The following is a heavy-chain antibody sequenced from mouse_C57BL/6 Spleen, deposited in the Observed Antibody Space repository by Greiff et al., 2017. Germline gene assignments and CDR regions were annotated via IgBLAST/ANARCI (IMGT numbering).Heavy chain of an antibody. CDR1: GYTFTSYW. V-gene: IGHV1-53*01. CDR3: ARAEVYYGNYDPFAY. CDR2: INPSNGGT. J-gene: IGHJ3*01. Sequence: QVQLQQPGTELVKHGASVKLSCKASGYTFTSYWMHWVKQRPGQGLEWIGNINPSNGGTNYNEKFKSKATLTVDKSSSTAYMQLSSLTSEDSAVYYCARAEVYYGNYDPFAYWGQGTLVTVSA. D-gene: IGHD2-1*01.